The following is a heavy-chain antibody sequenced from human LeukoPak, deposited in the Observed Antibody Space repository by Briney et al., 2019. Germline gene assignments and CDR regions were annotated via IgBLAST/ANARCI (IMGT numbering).Heavy chain of an antibody. J-gene: IGHJ1*01. V-gene: IGHV3-21*01. Sequence: PGGSLRLSCAASGFTFSSYSMNWVRQAPGKGLEWVSSISSSSSYIYYADSVKGRFTISRDNAKNSLYLQMNSLRAEDTAVYYCAREALVVVPAAKSTFQHWGQGILVTVSS. CDR2: ISSSSSYI. CDR1: GFTFSSYS. CDR3: AREALVVVPAAKSTFQH. D-gene: IGHD2-2*01.